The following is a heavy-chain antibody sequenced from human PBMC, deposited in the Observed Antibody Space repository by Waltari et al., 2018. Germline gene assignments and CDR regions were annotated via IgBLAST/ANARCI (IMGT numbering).Heavy chain of an antibody. D-gene: IGHD3-22*01. CDR3: AGSGYQTYYYYYGMDV. CDR2: IRCRGGST. J-gene: IGHJ6*02. CDR1: GFTFSSYA. V-gene: IGHV3-23*01. Sequence: EVQLLESGGGLVQPGGSLRLSCAASGFTFSSYAMSWVRQAPGKGLEWVSAIRCRGGSTYYADPVKGRFTISRDNSKNTLYLQMNSLRAEDTAVYYCAGSGYQTYYYYYGMDVWGQGTTVTVSS.